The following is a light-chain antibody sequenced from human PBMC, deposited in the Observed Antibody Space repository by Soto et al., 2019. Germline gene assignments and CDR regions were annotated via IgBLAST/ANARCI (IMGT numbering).Light chain of an antibody. CDR1: SSDVGSYNL. CDR2: EVS. Sequence: QSVLTQPASVSGSPGQSITISCTGTSSDVGSYNLVSWYQQYPGKAPKLMIYEVSNRPSGVSNRFSASKSGNTASLTISGLQAEDEADYYCSSYTASSTFVFGTGTKVTVL. J-gene: IGLJ1*01. V-gene: IGLV2-14*02. CDR3: SSYTASSTFV.